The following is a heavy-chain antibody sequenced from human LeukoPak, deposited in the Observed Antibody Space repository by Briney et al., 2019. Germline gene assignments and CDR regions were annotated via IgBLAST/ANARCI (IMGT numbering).Heavy chain of an antibody. V-gene: IGHV4-34*01. D-gene: IGHD3-10*01. Sequence: SETLSLTCAVYGGSFSGYYWSWIRQPPGKGLEWIGSIYYSGSTYYNPSLKSRVTISVDTSKNQLSLKLSSVTAADTAVYYCARGRGAPGEYYYYYMDVWGKGTTVTISS. CDR2: IYYSGST. CDR1: GGSFSGYY. J-gene: IGHJ6*03. CDR3: ARGRGAPGEYYYYYMDV.